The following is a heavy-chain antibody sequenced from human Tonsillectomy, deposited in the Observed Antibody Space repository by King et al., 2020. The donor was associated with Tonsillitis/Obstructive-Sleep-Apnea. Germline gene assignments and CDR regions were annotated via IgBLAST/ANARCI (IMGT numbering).Heavy chain of an antibody. CDR1: GFTFRNFA. CDR3: ARVADGIYCSGNDCHQWFGPFDY. CDR2: ILYDGSNE. J-gene: IGHJ4*02. D-gene: IGHD2-15*01. Sequence: QLVESGGGVVQPGRSLRLSCAASGFTFRNFAMQWVRQAPGKGLEWVAAILYDGSNENYADSVKGRFTISRDNSKNTLYLQMNTLRPEDTAVYYCARVADGIYCSGNDCHQWFGPFDYWGQGTLVTVSS. V-gene: IGHV3-30*01.